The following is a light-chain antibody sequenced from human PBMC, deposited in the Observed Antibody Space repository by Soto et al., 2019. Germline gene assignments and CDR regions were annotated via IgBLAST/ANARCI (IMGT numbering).Light chain of an antibody. Sequence: QLVLTQPPSVSGAPGQRVTISCTGSGSNIGAGFDVHWYQHLPGTVPKLIIQGNTNRPSGVPDRFSGSRSGASAALAISGLQPDDEDDYYCQSYDSTLGAVFGGGTKLTVL. CDR3: QSYDSTLGAV. CDR2: GNT. J-gene: IGLJ2*01. V-gene: IGLV1-40*01. CDR1: GSNIGAGFD.